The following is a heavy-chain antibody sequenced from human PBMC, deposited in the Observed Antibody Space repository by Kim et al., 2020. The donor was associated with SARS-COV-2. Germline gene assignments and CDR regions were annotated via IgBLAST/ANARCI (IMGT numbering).Heavy chain of an antibody. D-gene: IGHD3-9*01. Sequence: GGSLRLSCVASGFTFSNYAMTWVRQAPGKGLEWVSSISDSGGRTFYADSVKGRFTVSRDNSKSTLYLQMNSLRADDTAVFYCAKGVILTGYWGSASYTMDVWGQGTTVTVAS. CDR1: GFTFSNYA. J-gene: IGHJ6*02. V-gene: IGHV3-23*01. CDR3: AKGVILTGYWGSASYTMDV. CDR2: ISDSGGRT.